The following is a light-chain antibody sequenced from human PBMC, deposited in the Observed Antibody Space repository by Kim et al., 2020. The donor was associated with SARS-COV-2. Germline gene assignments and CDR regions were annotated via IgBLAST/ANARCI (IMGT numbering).Light chain of an antibody. J-gene: IGKJ1*01. Sequence: EVVMTQSPATLSVSPGERATLSCRASQSLSSNVAWYQQKPGQAPRLLIYGASTRASGIPARFSGSGSGTEFTLTISSLQSEDFAVYSCQQYSKWPWTFGQGTKVDIK. V-gene: IGKV3-15*01. CDR1: QSLSSN. CDR3: QQYSKWPWT. CDR2: GAS.